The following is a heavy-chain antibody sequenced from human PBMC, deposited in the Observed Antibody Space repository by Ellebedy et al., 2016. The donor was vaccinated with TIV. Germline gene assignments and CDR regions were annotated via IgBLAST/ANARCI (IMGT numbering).Heavy chain of an antibody. D-gene: IGHD4-11*01. CDR1: GYTFTSYG. J-gene: IGHJ3*02. V-gene: IGHV1-18*04. Sequence: ASVKVSCXASGYTFTSYGISWVRQAPGQGLEWMGWISAYNGNTNYAQKLQGRVTMTTDTSTSTAYMELRSLRSDDTAVYYCARAEGSNYVLWAFDIWGQGTMVTVSS. CDR2: ISAYNGNT. CDR3: ARAEGSNYVLWAFDI.